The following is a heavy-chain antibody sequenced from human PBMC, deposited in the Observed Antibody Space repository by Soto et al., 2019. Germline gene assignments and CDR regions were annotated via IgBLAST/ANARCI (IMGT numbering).Heavy chain of an antibody. CDR2: MHYSGIA. CDR1: GGSISSGAYY. D-gene: IGHD3-22*01. V-gene: IGHV4-31*03. J-gene: IGHJ5*02. Sequence: QVQLQESGPGLVKPSQTLSLTCTVSGGSISSGAYYWSWIHQHSEKGLEWIGYMHYSGIAYYNPSSAPRVTISVXTXKXXFSLKLSSVPAADTAVYYCARYYFDNSGYSNWFDPWGRGTLVTVSS. CDR3: ARYYFDNSGYSNWFDP.